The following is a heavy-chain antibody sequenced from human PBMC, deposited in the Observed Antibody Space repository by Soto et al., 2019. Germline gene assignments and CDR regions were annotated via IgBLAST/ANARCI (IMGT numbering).Heavy chain of an antibody. CDR2: INHSSGST. CDR3: ARGGSSWYGAFDI. CDR1: GGSFSGYY. D-gene: IGHD6-13*01. Sequence: QVQLQQWGAGLLKPSETLSLTCAVYGGSFSGYYWTWIRQPPGKGLEWIGEINHSSGSTSYNPSRKSRVTISIDTSKKQFSLKLRSLSAADTAVYYCARGGSSWYGAFDIWGQGTMVPVSS. J-gene: IGHJ3*02. V-gene: IGHV4-34*01.